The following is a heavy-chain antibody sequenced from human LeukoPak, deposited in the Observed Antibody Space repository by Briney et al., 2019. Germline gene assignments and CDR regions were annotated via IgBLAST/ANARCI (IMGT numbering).Heavy chain of an antibody. CDR2: ISYDGSNK. Sequence: GGSLRLSCAASGFTFSSYAMHWVRQAPGKGLEWVAVISYDGSNKYYADSVKSRFTISRDNSKNTLYLQMNSLRAEDTAVYYCATGLGEIPDYWGQGTLVTVSS. V-gene: IGHV3-30-3*01. D-gene: IGHD3-16*01. CDR3: ATGLGEIPDY. CDR1: GFTFSSYA. J-gene: IGHJ4*02.